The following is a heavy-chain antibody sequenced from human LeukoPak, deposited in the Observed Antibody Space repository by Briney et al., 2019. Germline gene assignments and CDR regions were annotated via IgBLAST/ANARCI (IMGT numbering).Heavy chain of an antibody. J-gene: IGHJ4*02. Sequence: PSETLSLTCTVSGGSISSYYWSWIRQPPGKGLEWIGYIYYSGSTNYNPSLKSRVTISVDTSKNQFSLKLSSVTAADTAVYYCARHSDSSGYYYGSFDYWGQGTLVTVSS. CDR3: ARHSDSSGYYYGSFDY. CDR2: IYYSGST. D-gene: IGHD3-22*01. V-gene: IGHV4-59*08. CDR1: GGSISSYY.